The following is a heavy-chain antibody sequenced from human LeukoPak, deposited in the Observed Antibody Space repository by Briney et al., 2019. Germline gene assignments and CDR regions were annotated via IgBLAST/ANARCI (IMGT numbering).Heavy chain of an antibody. CDR3: ARETQQPAFDY. Sequence: GGSLRLSCAASGFTFSDYAMSWVRQAPGKGLEWVSYISSSGSTIYYADSVKGRFTISRDNAKNSLYLQMNSLRAEDTAVYYCARETQQPAFDYWGQGTLVTVSS. V-gene: IGHV3-11*04. D-gene: IGHD6-13*01. CDR1: GFTFSDYA. J-gene: IGHJ4*02. CDR2: ISSSGSTI.